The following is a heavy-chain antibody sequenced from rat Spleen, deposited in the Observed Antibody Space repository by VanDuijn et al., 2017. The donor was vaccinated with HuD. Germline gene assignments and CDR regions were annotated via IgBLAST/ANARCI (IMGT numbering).Heavy chain of an antibody. J-gene: IGHJ2*01. CDR1: GFTFSSYW. CDR2: ISYDGSST. D-gene: IGHD2-1*01. CDR3: ARRYDFDF. V-gene: IGHV5-29*01. Sequence: EVQLVETGGGLVQPGKSLKLSCVASGFTFSSYWMYWVRQAPTKGLEWVASISYDGSSTYYRDSVKGRFTISRDNAKSTLYLQMDSLRSEDTATYYCARRYDFDFWGQGVMVTVSS.